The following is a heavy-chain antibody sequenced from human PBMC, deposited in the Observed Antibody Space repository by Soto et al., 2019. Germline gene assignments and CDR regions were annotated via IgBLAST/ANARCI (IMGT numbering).Heavy chain of an antibody. CDR3: ARERQGGGWEEWLLYRDYYYGMDV. J-gene: IGHJ6*02. V-gene: IGHV3-33*01. D-gene: IGHD3-3*01. CDR1: GFTFSSYG. CDR2: IWYDGSNK. Sequence: GGSLRLSCAASGFTFSSYGMHWVRQAPGKGLEWVAVIWYDGSNKYYADSVKGRFTISRDNSKNTLYLQMNSLRAEDTAVYYCARERQGGGWEEWLLYRDYYYGMDVWGQGTTVTVSS.